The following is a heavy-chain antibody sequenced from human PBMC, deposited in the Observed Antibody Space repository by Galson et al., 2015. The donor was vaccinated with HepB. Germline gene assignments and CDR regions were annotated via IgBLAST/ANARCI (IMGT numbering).Heavy chain of an antibody. J-gene: IGHJ5*02. CDR3: AKEPTVTTKNWFDP. Sequence: SLRLSCAASGFSFSSYGMPWVRQAPGKGLEWVSFIRYDGTNEYYEDSVKGRFTISRDNSKNTLYLQMNSLRAEDTAVDYCAKEPTVTTKNWFDPWGQGTRVTGSS. CDR2: IRYDGTNE. D-gene: IGHD4-17*01. V-gene: IGHV3-30*02. CDR1: GFSFSSYG.